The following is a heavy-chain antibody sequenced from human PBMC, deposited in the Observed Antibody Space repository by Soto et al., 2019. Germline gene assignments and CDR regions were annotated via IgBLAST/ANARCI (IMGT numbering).Heavy chain of an antibody. CDR2: IWDDGRRK. CDR3: ATWQGSLNFHY. CDR1: GFTFSSYG. J-gene: IGHJ4*02. Sequence: GGSLRLSCAASGFTFSSYGMHWVRQAPGKGLEWVAAIWDDGRRKDYADSVKDRLFISRDNSKNTLYLQLDSLRPEDTAVYYCATWQGSLNFHYWGQGTLVTVSS. V-gene: IGHV3-33*08.